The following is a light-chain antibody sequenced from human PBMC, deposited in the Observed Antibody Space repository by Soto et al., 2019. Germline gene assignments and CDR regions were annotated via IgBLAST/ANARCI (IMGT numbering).Light chain of an antibody. V-gene: IGLV2-23*01. Sequence: QSALTQPASVSGSPGQSITISCTETSTDVGSYNFVSWYQQHPGKAPKLMIYEGSKRPSGVSNRFSGSKSGTTASLTISGLQAEDEADYYCCSYAGSVIFGGGTQLTV. CDR1: STDVGSYNF. CDR2: EGS. J-gene: IGLJ2*01. CDR3: CSYAGSVI.